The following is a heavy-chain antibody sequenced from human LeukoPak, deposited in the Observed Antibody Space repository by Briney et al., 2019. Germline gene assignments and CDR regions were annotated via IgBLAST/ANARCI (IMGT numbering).Heavy chain of an antibody. J-gene: IGHJ4*02. D-gene: IGHD6-19*01. V-gene: IGHV1-2*02. CDR1: GYTFTGYY. Sequence: ASVKVSCKASGYTFTGYYIHWVRQAPGQGLEWMGWINPNSGGTNYAQKFQGRVTMTRDTSISTAYMELSRLRSDDAAVYYCARDPYSSGWYSPAVVDYWGQGTLVTVSS. CDR3: ARDPYSSGWYSPAVVDY. CDR2: INPNSGGT.